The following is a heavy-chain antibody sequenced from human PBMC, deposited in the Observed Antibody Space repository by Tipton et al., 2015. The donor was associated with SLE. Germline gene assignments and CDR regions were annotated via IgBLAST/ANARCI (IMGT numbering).Heavy chain of an antibody. D-gene: IGHD2-8*01. J-gene: IGHJ4*01. CDR3: ARGGASVLIRNCYFDY. Sequence: TLSLTCTVSGGSISSGGYYWSWIRQPAGKGLEWIGRIYTSGSTYYNPSLKSRVSISVDTSKNQFFLNLHSVTAADTAVYYCARGGASVLIRNCYFDYWGQGSLVTVSS. CDR2: IYTSGST. CDR1: GGSISSGGYY. V-gene: IGHV4-61*02.